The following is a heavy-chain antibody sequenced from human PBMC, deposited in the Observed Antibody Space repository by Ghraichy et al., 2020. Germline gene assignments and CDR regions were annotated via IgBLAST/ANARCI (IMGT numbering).Heavy chain of an antibody. CDR2: MNPNSGNT. V-gene: IGHV1-8*01. CDR3: ARGPLILYSPEDYYYYMDV. CDR1: GYTFTSYD. D-gene: IGHD2-8*01. J-gene: IGHJ6*03. Sequence: ASVKVSCKASGYTFTSYDINWVRQATGQGLEWMGWMNPNSGNTGYAQKFQGRVTMTRNTSISTAYMELSSLRSEDTAVYYCARGPLILYSPEDYYYYMDVWGKGTTVTVSS.